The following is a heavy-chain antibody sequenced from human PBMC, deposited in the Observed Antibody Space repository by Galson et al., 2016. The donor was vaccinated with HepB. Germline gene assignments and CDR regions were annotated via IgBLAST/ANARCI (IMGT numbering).Heavy chain of an antibody. CDR1: GGSISSSSYY. CDR3: VIFDYELGAFDI. V-gene: IGHV4-39*01. J-gene: IGHJ3*02. D-gene: IGHD4-17*01. Sequence: SETLSLTCTVSGGSISSSSYYWGWIRQPPGKGLECIGSIYYSGSTYYNPSLKSRVTISVETSKNQFSLKLSSVTAADTAVYYCVIFDYELGAFDIWGQGTMVTVSS. CDR2: IYYSGST.